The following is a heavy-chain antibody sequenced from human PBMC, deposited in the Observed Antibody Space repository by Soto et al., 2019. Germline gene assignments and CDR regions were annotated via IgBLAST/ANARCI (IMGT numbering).Heavy chain of an antibody. D-gene: IGHD2-2*01. J-gene: IGHJ5*02. CDR1: GYTFTSYG. V-gene: IGHV1-18*04. CDR2: ISAYNGNT. Sequence: ASVKVSCKASGYTFTSYGISWVRQAPGQGLEWMGWISAYNGNTNYAQKLQGRVTMTTDTSTSTAYMELRSLGSDDTAVYYCARVVGVVPAAMRLNWFDPWGQGTLVTVSS. CDR3: ARVVGVVPAAMRLNWFDP.